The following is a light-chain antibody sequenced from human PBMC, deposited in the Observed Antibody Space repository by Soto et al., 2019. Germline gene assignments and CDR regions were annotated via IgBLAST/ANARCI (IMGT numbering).Light chain of an antibody. Sequence: QSALTQPPSVSGSPGQSVAISCTGTSSDVGSYNRVSWYQQPPGIAPKLMIYDVNNRPSGVPDRFSGSKSGNTASLTISGLQAEDEADYYCSSYTISSTYVFGTGTKVTVL. V-gene: IGLV2-18*02. CDR3: SSYTISSTYV. CDR2: DVN. CDR1: SSDVGSYNR. J-gene: IGLJ1*01.